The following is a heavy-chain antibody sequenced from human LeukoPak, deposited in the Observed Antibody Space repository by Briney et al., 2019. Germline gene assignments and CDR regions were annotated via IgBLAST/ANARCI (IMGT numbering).Heavy chain of an antibody. D-gene: IGHD5-18*01. CDR3: ARETRYSYGYYPRRGLDY. Sequence: PSETLSLTCAVYGGSFSGYYWSWIRQPPGKGLEWIGEINHSGSTNYNPSLKSRVTISVDTSKNQFSLKLSSVTAADTAVHYCARETRYSYGYYPRRGLDYWGQGTLVTVSS. CDR1: GGSFSGYY. V-gene: IGHV4-34*01. J-gene: IGHJ4*02. CDR2: INHSGST.